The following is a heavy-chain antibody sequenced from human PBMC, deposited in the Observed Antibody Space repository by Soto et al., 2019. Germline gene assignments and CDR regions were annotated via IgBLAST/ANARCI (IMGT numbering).Heavy chain of an antibody. J-gene: IGHJ4*02. V-gene: IGHV4-4*02. CDR2: IYHSGST. CDR3: ARGVRQQQRDY. Sequence: PSETLSLTCAVSGGSISSSNWWSWVRQPPGKGLEWIGEIYHSGSTNYNPSLKSRVIISVDKSKNQFSLKLSSVTDADTAVYYCARGVRQQQRDYWGQGTLVTVSS. D-gene: IGHD6-13*01. CDR1: GGSISSSNW.